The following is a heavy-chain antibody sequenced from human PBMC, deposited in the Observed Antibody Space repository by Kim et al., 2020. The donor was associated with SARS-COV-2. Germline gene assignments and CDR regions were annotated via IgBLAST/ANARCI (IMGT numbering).Heavy chain of an antibody. CDR3: ARDHRAANYSMDV. CDR1: GFTFSSYC. CDR2: INGVGSST. V-gene: IGHV3-74*01. Sequence: GGSLRLSCAASGFTFSSYCMHWVRQAPGKGLVWVSSINGVGSSTNYADSVKGRFIISRDNAKNTLYLQMNSLRAEDTAVYYCARDHRAANYSMDVCGHG. J-gene: IGHJ6*02.